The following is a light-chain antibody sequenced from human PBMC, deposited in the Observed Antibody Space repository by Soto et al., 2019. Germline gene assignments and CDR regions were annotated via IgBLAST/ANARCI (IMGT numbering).Light chain of an antibody. CDR3: QQRSNSRT. J-gene: IGKJ4*01. Sequence: EIVLTQSPATLSLSPGERATLSCRASQSVSSYLAWYQKKPGQAPRLLIYDAPNRATGIPARVSGRWSWTDFSPTIRSLGAEDFAVYYCQQRSNSRTFGGGTKVDIK. CDR2: DAP. CDR1: QSVSSY. V-gene: IGKV3-11*01.